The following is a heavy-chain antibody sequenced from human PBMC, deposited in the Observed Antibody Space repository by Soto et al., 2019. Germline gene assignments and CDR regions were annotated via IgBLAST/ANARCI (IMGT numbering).Heavy chain of an antibody. CDR2: IKSKTDGGTT. V-gene: IGHV3-15*07. CDR1: GFTFSNAW. D-gene: IGHD6-19*01. Sequence: GGSLRLSCAASGFTFSNAWMNWVRQAPGKGLEWVGRIKSKTDGGTTDYAAPVKGRFTISRDDSKNTLYLQMNSLKTEDTAVYYCTAGYSSGWPFNVGYYYGMDVWGQGTTVTVSS. J-gene: IGHJ6*02. CDR3: TAGYSSGWPFNVGYYYGMDV.